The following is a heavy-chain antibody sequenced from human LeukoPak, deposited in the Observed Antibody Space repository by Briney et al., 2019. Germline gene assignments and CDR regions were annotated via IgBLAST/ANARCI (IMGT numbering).Heavy chain of an antibody. CDR3: AKEGATTTTFDY. V-gene: IGHV3-23*01. D-gene: IGHD1-26*01. Sequence: GSMTLPCILATHLYSIYAMRWVRHAPERGLEWVALISGSGGGTYYANSVKGRFTISRDNSKNTLYLQIDSLRTEDTAVYYCAKEGATTTTFDYWGQGTLITVSS. CDR2: ISGSGGGT. J-gene: IGHJ4*02. CDR1: THLYSIYA.